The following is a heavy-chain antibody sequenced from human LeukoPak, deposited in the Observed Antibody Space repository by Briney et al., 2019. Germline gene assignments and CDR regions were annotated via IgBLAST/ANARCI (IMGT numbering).Heavy chain of an antibody. Sequence: SQTLSLTCTVSGGTISSGDYYRSWIRQPPGKGLESIGYIQYSRSTPYNPSLKSRVTISVDTSNNQFSLKLTSVTAADTAVYYCARGSGYGGTYDWDYWGQGTLVTVSS. D-gene: IGHD5-12*01. CDR1: GGTISSGDYY. V-gene: IGHV4-30-4*01. J-gene: IGHJ4*02. CDR3: ARGSGYGGTYDWDY. CDR2: IQYSRST.